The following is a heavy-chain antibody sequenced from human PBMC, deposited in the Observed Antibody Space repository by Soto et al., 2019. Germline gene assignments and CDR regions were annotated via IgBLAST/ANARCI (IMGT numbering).Heavy chain of an antibody. CDR3: ARTYRGATGYYYGMDV. D-gene: IGHD1-26*01. CDR1: GYTFTSYA. J-gene: IGHJ6*02. Sequence: ASVKVSCKASGYTFTSYAMHWVRQAPGQRLEWMGWINAGNGNTKYSQKFQGRVTITRDTSASTAYMELSSLRSEDTAVYYCARTYRGATGYYYGMDVWAQGTTVTVSS. V-gene: IGHV1-3*01. CDR2: INAGNGNT.